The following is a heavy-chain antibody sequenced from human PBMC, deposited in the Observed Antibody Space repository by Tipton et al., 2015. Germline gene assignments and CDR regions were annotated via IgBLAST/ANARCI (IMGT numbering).Heavy chain of an antibody. Sequence: TLSLTCAVSGDSISSSRYYWGWIRQPPGKGLEWIGSMYYSGTKYDNPSLKSRVTISVDIAKNQFSLKLTSVTAADTAMYFCVRQDGHYYSGMGSSLSFNVWGQGTMVTVSS. CDR2: MYYSGTK. V-gene: IGHV4-39*01. D-gene: IGHD3-10*01. CDR1: GDSISSSRYY. CDR3: VRQDGHYYSGMGSSLSFNV. J-gene: IGHJ3*01.